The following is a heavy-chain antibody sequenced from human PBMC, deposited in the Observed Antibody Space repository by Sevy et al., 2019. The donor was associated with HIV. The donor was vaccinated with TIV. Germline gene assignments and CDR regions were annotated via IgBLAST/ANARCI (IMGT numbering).Heavy chain of an antibody. Sequence: GGSLRLSCAASGFTFSSYAMSWVRQAPGKGLEWVSAISGSGISTYYADSVKGRFTISWDNSKNMLYLQMNNLRAEDTAVFYCAKGIGYSGYETDYWGQGTLVTVSS. D-gene: IGHD5-12*01. CDR1: GFTFSSYA. J-gene: IGHJ4*02. CDR3: AKGIGYSGYETDY. V-gene: IGHV3-23*01. CDR2: ISGSGIST.